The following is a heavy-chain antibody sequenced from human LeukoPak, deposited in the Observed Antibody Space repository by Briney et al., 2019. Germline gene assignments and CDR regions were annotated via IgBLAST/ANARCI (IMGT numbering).Heavy chain of an antibody. V-gene: IGHV3-23*01. CDR2: ITSSGGST. CDR3: VKDQGAYSSSSSDS. Sequence: GGSLRLSCAASGFTFSSYAMNWVRQAPGGGLEWVSAITSSGGSTNYADSVKDRFTIFRDNSEKMVYLQMDSLSAGDTAIYYCVKDQGAYSSSSSDSWGQGTLVTVSS. J-gene: IGHJ4*02. D-gene: IGHD6-6*01. CDR1: GFTFSSYA.